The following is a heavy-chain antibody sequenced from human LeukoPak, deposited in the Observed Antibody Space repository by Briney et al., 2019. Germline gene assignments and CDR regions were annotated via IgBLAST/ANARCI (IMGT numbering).Heavy chain of an antibody. CDR2: INPSGGST. J-gene: IGHJ4*02. CDR1: GYTFTSYY. CDR3: ARDLYYYDSSGYQDY. V-gene: IGHV1-46*01. D-gene: IGHD3-22*01. Sequence: ASVKVSCKASGYTFTSYYMHWVRQAPGQGLEWMGIINPSGGSTSYAQKFQGRVTMTRDTSTSTVHMELSSLRSEDTAVYYCARDLYYYDSSGYQDYWGQGTLVTVSS.